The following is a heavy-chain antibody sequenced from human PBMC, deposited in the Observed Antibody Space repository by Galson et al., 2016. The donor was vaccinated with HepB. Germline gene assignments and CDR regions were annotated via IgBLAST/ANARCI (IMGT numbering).Heavy chain of an antibody. V-gene: IGHV2-5*02. J-gene: IGHJ4*02. D-gene: IGHD6-13*01. CDR2: IYWDDDK. CDR1: GISLRSTEAD. Sequence: PALVKPTQTLTLTCTISGISLRSTEADVGWIRQPPGKALEWLALIYWDDDKRYSPSLKSRLTITKGTSKNQVVLTMTNLDPVDTATYYCAHRASAGTRTPYFDDWGQGTLVTVSS. CDR3: AHRASAGTRTPYFDD.